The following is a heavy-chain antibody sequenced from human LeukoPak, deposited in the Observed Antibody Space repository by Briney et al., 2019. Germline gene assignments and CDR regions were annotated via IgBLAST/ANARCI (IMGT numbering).Heavy chain of an antibody. D-gene: IGHD6-19*01. CDR1: GFIFSNAW. CDR2: IKSKTDGGTT. V-gene: IGHV3-15*01. CDR3: TTALLASSGWYYFDY. Sequence: GGSLRLSCAASGFIFSNAWMSWVRQAPGKGLEGVGRIKSKTDGGTTDYAAPVKGRFTISRDDSKNTLYLQMNSLKTEDTAVYYCTTALLASSGWYYFDYWGQGTLVTVSS. J-gene: IGHJ4*02.